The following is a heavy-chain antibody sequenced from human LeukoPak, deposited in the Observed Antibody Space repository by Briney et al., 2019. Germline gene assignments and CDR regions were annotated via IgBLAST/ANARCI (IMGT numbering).Heavy chain of an antibody. CDR3: AHRRGAPGYFDY. CDR2: IYWDDDK. V-gene: IGHV2-5*02. D-gene: IGHD1-26*01. Sequence: KSGPTLVKPAQTLTLTCTFSGFSLKTDGVGVGWIRQPPGKALERLALIYWDDDKRYSPSLKSRLTITKDASKNQVVLTMTNLDPVDTGTYYCAHRRGAPGYFDYWGQGTLVTVSS. J-gene: IGHJ4*02. CDR1: GFSLKTDGVG.